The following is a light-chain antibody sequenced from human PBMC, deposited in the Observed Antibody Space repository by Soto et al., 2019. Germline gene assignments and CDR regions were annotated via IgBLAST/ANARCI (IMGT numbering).Light chain of an antibody. CDR1: SSNIGSNY. CDR3: AAWDDSLSVVV. CDR2: RNN. V-gene: IGLV1-47*01. Sequence: QSVLTQPPSASGTPGQRVTISCSGSSSNIGSNYVYWYQQLPGTAPKLLIYRNNQRPSGVTDRFSGSKSGSSASLAISGLRFEDEDDYYCAAWDDSLSVVVFGGGTKLTVL. J-gene: IGLJ2*01.